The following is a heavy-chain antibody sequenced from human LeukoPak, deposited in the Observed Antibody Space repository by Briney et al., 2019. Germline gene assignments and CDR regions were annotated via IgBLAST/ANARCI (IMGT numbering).Heavy chain of an antibody. CDR3: ARGRYYCSSTSCPNWFDP. CDR2: INHSGGT. CDR1: GGSFSGYY. J-gene: IGHJ5*02. D-gene: IGHD2-2*01. V-gene: IGHV4-34*01. Sequence: SETLSLTCAVYGGSFSGYYWSWIRQPPGKGLEWIGEINHSGGTNYNPSLKSRVTISVDTSKNQFSLKLSSVTAADTAVYYCARGRYYCSSTSCPNWFDPWGQGTLVTVSS.